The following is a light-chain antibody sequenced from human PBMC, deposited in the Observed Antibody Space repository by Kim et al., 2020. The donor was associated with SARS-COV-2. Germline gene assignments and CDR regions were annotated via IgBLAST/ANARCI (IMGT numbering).Light chain of an antibody. J-gene: IGKJ2*01. V-gene: IGKV3-15*01. CDR3: QHYNGWPPYT. CDR1: QSVSSH. CDR2: GAS. Sequence: EILMTQSPGTLSVSPGERATLSCRASQSVSSHLAWYQQNPGQAPRLLIYGASTRATGVPARFSGSGSGTEFTLTISSLQSEDFAVYYCQHYNGWPPYTFGQGTKLEIK.